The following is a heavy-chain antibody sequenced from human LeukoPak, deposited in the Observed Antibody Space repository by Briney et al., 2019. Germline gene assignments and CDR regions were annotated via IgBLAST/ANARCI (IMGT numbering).Heavy chain of an antibody. Sequence: SENLSLTCTVSSDSISSYGYHWSWIRQPPGKGLEWIGYISHSGSTQHNPSLKSRVTISLDTSKNQFSLKMNSVTAVDTVVYYCAGVSETYYVTGDHDAFDIWGQGTMITVSS. CDR1: SDSISSYGYH. CDR2: ISHSGST. V-gene: IGHV4-30-4*08. D-gene: IGHD1-26*01. CDR3: AGVSETYYVTGDHDAFDI. J-gene: IGHJ3*02.